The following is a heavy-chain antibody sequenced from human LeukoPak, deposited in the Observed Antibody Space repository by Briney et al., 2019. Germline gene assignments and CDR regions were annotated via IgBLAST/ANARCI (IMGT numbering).Heavy chain of an antibody. V-gene: IGHV3-30*01. CDR2: ISYDGNNK. J-gene: IGHJ6*03. D-gene: IGHD2-21*01. CDR3: AREPPYSGVYYMDV. Sequence: TGSSLRLSCAASGFTFSRNVMHWVRQAPGKGLEWVALISYDGNNKFYADSVKGRFTISRDNSRNTLFLQMNSLRGEDAAVYYCAREPPYSGVYYMDVWGKGATVTVSS. CDR1: GFTFSRNV.